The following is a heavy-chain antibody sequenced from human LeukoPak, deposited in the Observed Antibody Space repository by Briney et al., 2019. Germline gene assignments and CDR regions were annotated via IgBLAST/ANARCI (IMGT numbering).Heavy chain of an antibody. D-gene: IGHD6-6*01. CDR1: GYTFSTYA. Sequence: ASVKVSCKASGYTFSTYAMHWVRQAPGQRLEWMGWINAGNGNTKYAQKLQGRATMTTDTSTSTAYMEQRSLRSDDTAMYYCARRGNPSIADDAFDIWGQGTMVTVSS. CDR2: INAGNGNT. CDR3: ARRGNPSIADDAFDI. V-gene: IGHV1-3*01. J-gene: IGHJ3*02.